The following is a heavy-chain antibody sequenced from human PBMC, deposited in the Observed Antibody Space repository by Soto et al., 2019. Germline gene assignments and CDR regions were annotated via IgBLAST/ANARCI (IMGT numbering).Heavy chain of an antibody. CDR2: IYWDDDK. CDR3: AHSLKYYDILTGPGYYYGMDV. D-gene: IGHD3-9*01. V-gene: IGHV2-5*02. Sequence: SEPTLVSPTQTITLTCTFSGFSLSTSGVGVGWIRQPPGKALEWLALIYWDDDKRYSPSLNSRLTITKDISKNQVVLTMTNMDPVDTATDYCAHSLKYYDILTGPGYYYGMDVWGHGTTVTVSS. CDR1: GFSLSTSGVG. J-gene: IGHJ6*02.